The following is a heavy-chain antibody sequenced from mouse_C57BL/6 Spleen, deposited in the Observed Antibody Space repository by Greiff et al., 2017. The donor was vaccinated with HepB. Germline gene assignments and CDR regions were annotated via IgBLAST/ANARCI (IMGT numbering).Heavy chain of an antibody. D-gene: IGHD1-1*01. V-gene: IGHV1-20*01. CDR3: ARNYYGSTPPMDY. CDR1: GYSFTGYF. Sequence: VQLQQSGPELVKPGDSVKISCKASGYSFTGYFMNWVMQSHGKSLEWIGRINPYNGDTFYNQKFKGKATLTVDKSSSTAHMELRSLTSEDSAVYYCARNYYGSTPPMDYWGQGTSVTVSS. J-gene: IGHJ4*01. CDR2: INPYNGDT.